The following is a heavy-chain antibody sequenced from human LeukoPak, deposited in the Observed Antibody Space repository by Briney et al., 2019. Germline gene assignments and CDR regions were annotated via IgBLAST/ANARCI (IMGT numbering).Heavy chain of an antibody. CDR1: GFTFSSYA. D-gene: IGHD4-17*01. CDR2: ISGSGDNT. J-gene: IGHJ4*02. Sequence: GGSLRLTCAASGFTFSSYAMSWVRQAPGKGLEWVSSISGSGDNTYYADSVKDRFSISRDNSKTTVSLQMNSLRAEDTAVYYCAKGRGTAVTSAANYWGQGTLVTVSS. V-gene: IGHV3-23*01. CDR3: AKGRGTAVTSAANY.